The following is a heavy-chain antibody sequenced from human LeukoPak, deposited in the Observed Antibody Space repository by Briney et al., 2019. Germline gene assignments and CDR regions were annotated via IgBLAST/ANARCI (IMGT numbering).Heavy chain of an antibody. D-gene: IGHD2-21*01. V-gene: IGHV3-53*01. CDR3: ASVIGAGYYYGMDV. Sequence: PGGSLRLSCAASGFTVSSDYMSWVRQAPGKGLEWVSVIYSGGSTYYADSVKGRCTISRDNSKNTLYLQMNSLRAEDTAVYYCASVIGAGYYYGMDVWGQGTTVTVSS. J-gene: IGHJ6*02. CDR1: GFTVSSDY. CDR2: IYSGGST.